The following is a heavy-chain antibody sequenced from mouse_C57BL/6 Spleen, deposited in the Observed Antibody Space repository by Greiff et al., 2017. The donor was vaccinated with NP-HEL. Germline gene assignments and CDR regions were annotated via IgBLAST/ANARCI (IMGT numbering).Heavy chain of an antibody. CDR2: IRNKANNHAT. J-gene: IGHJ1*03. V-gene: IGHV6-6*01. CDR1: GFTFSDAW. D-gene: IGHD2-4*01. CDR3: TSIYYDYADWYFDV. Sequence: EVKLVESGGGLVQPGGSMKLSCAASGFTFSDAWMDWVRQSPEKGLEWVAEIRNKANNHATYYAESVKGRFTISRDDSKSSVYLQMNSLRAEDTGIYYCTSIYYDYADWYFDVWGTGTTVTVAS.